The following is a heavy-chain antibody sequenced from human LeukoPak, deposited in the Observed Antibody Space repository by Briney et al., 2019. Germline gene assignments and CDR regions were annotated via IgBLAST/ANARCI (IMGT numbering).Heavy chain of an antibody. CDR2: ISSSGRTI. V-gene: IGHV3-48*02. CDR3: ARAIFYYDSSGYAPVAFDI. CDR1: GFTLRSYT. D-gene: IGHD3-22*01. J-gene: IGHJ3*02. Sequence: GRSLRLSCAASGFTLRSYTMNSVRQAPGKWLECVSYISSSGRTIYYADSVKGRFTISRDNAKNSLFMQMNSLRDEDTAVYYCARAIFYYDSSGYAPVAFDIWGQGTMVIVSS.